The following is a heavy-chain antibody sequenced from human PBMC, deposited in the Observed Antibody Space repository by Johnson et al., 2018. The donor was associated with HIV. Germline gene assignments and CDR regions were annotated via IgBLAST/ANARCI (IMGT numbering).Heavy chain of an antibody. CDR2: ISYDGSNK. CDR3: ARLPSGYSRDGFNI. CDR1: GFTFSSYA. V-gene: IGHV3-30*04. J-gene: IGHJ3*02. D-gene: IGHD5-18*01. Sequence: QMLLVESGGGLIQPGRPLRLSCAASGFTFSSYAMHWVRQAPGKGLEWVAVISYDGSNKYYADSVKGRFTISRDNSKNTLYLQMNSLRAEDTAVYYCARLPSGYSRDGFNIWGQGTMVTVSS.